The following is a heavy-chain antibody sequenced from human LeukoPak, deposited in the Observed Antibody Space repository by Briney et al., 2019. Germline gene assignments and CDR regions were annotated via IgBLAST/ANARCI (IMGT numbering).Heavy chain of an antibody. J-gene: IGHJ4*02. CDR1: GYSFSNYW. CDR3: ARMRSSTSPLDY. Sequence: GESLKISCKGSGYSFSNYWVAWVRQMPGKVLEWMGIIYPGDSDTRYSPSFQAQVTISVDRSTSTAYLQWSSLKASDTAIYYCARMRSSTSPLDYWGQGALVTVPS. D-gene: IGHD2-2*01. CDR2: IYPGDSDT. V-gene: IGHV5-51*01.